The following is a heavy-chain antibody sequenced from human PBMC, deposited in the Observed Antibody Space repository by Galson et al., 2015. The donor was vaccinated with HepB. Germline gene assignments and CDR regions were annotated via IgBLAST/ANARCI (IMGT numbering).Heavy chain of an antibody. CDR2: ILYDGSDK. CDR1: GFTFRSYG. J-gene: IGHJ4*02. V-gene: IGHV3-30*03. CDR3: ARDSGYISGWYAGRGGFDY. Sequence: SLRLSCAASGFTFRSYGMHWVRQAPGKGLEWVAVILYDGSDKNSADSVKGRFTISRDNSKNTLYLQMISLRAEDTAVYYCARDSGYISGWYAGRGGFDYWGQGTLVTVSS. D-gene: IGHD6-19*01.